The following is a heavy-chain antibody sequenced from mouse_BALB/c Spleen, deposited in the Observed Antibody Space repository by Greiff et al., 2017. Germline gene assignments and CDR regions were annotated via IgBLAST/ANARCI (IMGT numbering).Heavy chain of an antibody. Sequence: EVMLVESGGGLVQPGGSLKLSCAASGFTFSSYGMSWVRQTPDKRLELVATINSNGGSTYYPDSVKGRFTISRDNAKNTLYLQMSSLKSEDTAMYYCARDGTGTAYWGQGTLVTVSA. D-gene: IGHD4-1*01. J-gene: IGHJ3*01. CDR3: ARDGTGTAY. CDR1: GFTFSSYG. CDR2: INSNGGST. V-gene: IGHV5-6-3*01.